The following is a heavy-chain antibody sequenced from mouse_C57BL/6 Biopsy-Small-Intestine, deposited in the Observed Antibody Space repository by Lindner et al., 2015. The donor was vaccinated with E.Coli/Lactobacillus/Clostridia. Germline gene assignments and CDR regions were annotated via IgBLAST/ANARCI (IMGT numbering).Heavy chain of an antibody. CDR2: INPSTGGA. CDR1: GYSFTSNH. V-gene: IGHV1-42*01. J-gene: IGHJ2*01. CDR3: ARREVYYFDY. Sequence: VQLQESGPELVKSGASVKISCKASGYSFTSNHMNWVKQSPEKSLEWIGEINPSTGGAVYNEKFRAKATLTIDRSSTTTYIQLKSLTSEDSAVYYCARREVYYFDYWGQGTTLTVSS.